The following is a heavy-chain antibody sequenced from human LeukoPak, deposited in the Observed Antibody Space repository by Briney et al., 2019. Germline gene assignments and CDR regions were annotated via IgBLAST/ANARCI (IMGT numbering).Heavy chain of an antibody. Sequence: AGGSLRLSCAASGFTVSGNYMSWVRQAPGKGLEWVSVIYSGGSTYYADSVKGRFTISRDNSKNTLYLQMNSLRAEDTAVYYCASWAGVVDDFNGPFDYWGQGTLVTVSS. V-gene: IGHV3-66*01. CDR2: IYSGGST. J-gene: IGHJ4*02. CDR3: ASWAGVVDDFNGPFDY. CDR1: GFTVSGNY. D-gene: IGHD2-15*01.